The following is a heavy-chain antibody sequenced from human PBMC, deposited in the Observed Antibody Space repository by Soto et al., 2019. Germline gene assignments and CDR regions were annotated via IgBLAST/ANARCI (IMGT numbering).Heavy chain of an antibody. D-gene: IGHD2-2*01. CDR3: ARDNFGGRRYCSSTSCYNWFDP. CDR1: GGSISSGGYS. CDR2: IYHSGST. V-gene: IGHV4-30-2*01. Sequence: PAETLSLTCAVSGGSISSGGYSWSWIRQPPGKGLEWMGYIYHSGSTYYNPSLKSRVTISVDMSKNQFSLKVSSVTAADTAVYYCARDNFGGRRYCSSTSCYNWFDPWGQGTLVTVSS. J-gene: IGHJ5*02.